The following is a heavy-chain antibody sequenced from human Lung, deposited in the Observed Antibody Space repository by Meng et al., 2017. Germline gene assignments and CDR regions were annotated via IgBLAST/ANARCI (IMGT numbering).Heavy chain of an antibody. CDR1: GFTLSRYA. CDR3: AKKGWLYWGSGDDY. V-gene: IGHV3-23*04. J-gene: IGHJ4*02. D-gene: IGHD7-27*01. Sequence: VLLVESGGGLVQPGGSLRLSWAASGFTLSRYAMSWVRQASGKGLEWVSAISGSGSSPYYADSVKGRFTISRDNSKNTLYLQMNSLRAEDTAVYYCAKKGWLYWGSGDDYWGQGTLVTVSS. CDR2: ISGSGSSP.